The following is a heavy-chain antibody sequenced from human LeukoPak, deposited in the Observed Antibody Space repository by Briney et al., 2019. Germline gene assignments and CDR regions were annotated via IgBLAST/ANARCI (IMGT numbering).Heavy chain of an antibody. J-gene: IGHJ4*02. Sequence: PGGSLRLSCAASGFTFSDYNMRWIRQAPGKGLEWVSSISRSGSTKYYADSVKGRFTISRDNSKNTLYLQMNSLRVEDTAVYYCAKHHRMAARLVYFDYWGQGTLVTVSS. D-gene: IGHD6-6*01. CDR3: AKHHRMAARLVYFDY. CDR2: ISRSGSTK. CDR1: GFTFSDYN. V-gene: IGHV3-11*01.